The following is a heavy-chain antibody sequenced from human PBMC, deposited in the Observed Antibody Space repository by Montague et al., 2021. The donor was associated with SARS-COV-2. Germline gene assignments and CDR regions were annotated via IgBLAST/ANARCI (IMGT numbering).Heavy chain of an antibody. Sequence: SETLSLTCSVSGGSISGHYWSWIRQPPGKGLEWIGNFDHSGDTKYNPSLKSRATISVDTSKNQFALRLHSVIAADTAVYYCAREFRIELWQTNWYFGLWGRGTLVTVSS. V-gene: IGHV4-59*11. D-gene: IGHD3-16*01. CDR2: FDHSGDT. CDR3: AREFRIELWQTNWYFGL. CDR1: GGSISGHY. J-gene: IGHJ2*01.